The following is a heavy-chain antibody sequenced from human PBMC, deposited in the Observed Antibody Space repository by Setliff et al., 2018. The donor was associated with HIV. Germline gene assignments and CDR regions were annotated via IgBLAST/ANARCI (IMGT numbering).Heavy chain of an antibody. CDR3: ARDRYSGSSTDY. Sequence: GGSLRLSCAASGFTFSSCSMNWVRQAPGKGLEWVSYISSSSSYTHYADSVKCRFTISRDNVKNSLYMQMNSLRAEDTAVYYSARDRYSGSSTDYWGQGTLVTVSS. CDR1: GFTFSSCS. CDR2: ISSSSSYT. D-gene: IGHD1-26*01. V-gene: IGHV3-21*01. J-gene: IGHJ4*02.